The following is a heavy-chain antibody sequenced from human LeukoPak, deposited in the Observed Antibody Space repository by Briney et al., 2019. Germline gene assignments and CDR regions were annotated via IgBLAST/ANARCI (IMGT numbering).Heavy chain of an antibody. D-gene: IGHD3-22*01. CDR2: INHSGST. CDR3: ARRMAYYYDSSGYKDXX. CDR1: GGSFSGYY. J-gene: IGHJ4*02. V-gene: IGHV4-34*01. Sequence: PSETLSLTCAVYGGSFSGYYWSWIRQPPGKGLEWIGEINHSGSTNYNPSLKSRVTISVDTSKNQFSLKLSSVTAADTAVYYCARRMAYYYDSSGYKDXXWGQGTLVT.